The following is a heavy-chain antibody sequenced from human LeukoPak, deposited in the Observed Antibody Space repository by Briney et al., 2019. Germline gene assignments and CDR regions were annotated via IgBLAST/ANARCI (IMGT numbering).Heavy chain of an antibody. J-gene: IGHJ3*02. CDR1: GGSFSGDY. CDR2: IYYRGST. V-gene: IGHV4-59*08. D-gene: IGHD1-20*01. Sequence: PSETLSLTCAVYGGSFSGDYWSWIRQPPGKGLEWIGYIYYRGSTNYNPSLKSRITISVDTPKNQFSLKLSSVTAADAAVYYCARHAYNWNDYYGSSGEVPGAFDIWGRGTMVTVSS. CDR3: ARHAYNWNDYYGSSGEVPGAFDI.